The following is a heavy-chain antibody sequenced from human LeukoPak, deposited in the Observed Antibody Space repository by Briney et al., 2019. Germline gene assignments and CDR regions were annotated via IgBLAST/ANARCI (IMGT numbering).Heavy chain of an antibody. Sequence: GASVKVSCKASGYTFTSYDINWVRQATGQGLEWMGWMNPNSGNTGYAQKFQGRVTTTRDTSISTAYMELSRLRSDDTAVYYCARDQGNYYDSSGYYYALDWGQGTLVTVSS. CDR2: MNPNSGNT. D-gene: IGHD3-22*01. CDR1: GYTFTSYD. J-gene: IGHJ4*02. V-gene: IGHV1-8*01. CDR3: ARDQGNYYDSSGYYYALD.